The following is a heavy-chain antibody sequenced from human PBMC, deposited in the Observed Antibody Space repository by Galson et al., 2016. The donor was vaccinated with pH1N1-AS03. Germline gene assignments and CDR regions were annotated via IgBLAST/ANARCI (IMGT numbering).Heavy chain of an antibody. J-gene: IGHJ6*02. CDR3: AEAVAGSLNLYYYYGADV. CDR2: IKQDGSDK. CDR1: GFPFSGYW. D-gene: IGHD6-19*01. V-gene: IGHV3-7*03. Sequence: SLRLSCAASGFPFSGYWMTWVRQAAGKGLEWVASIKQDGSDKHYVDSVKGRFTISKDNAKNSLYLQMNSLRPEDTAVYYCAEAVAGSLNLYYYYGADVWGQGTTVTVSS.